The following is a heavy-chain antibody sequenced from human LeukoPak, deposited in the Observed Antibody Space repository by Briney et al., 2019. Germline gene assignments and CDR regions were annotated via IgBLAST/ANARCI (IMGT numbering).Heavy chain of an antibody. J-gene: IGHJ6*03. V-gene: IGHV3-48*04. CDR2: SSTVTGNI. Sequence: PGGSLRLSCAASGFAFISTCIHWVRPAPGKGLEWLSYSSTVTGNIYYADSVKGRFTISRDNAKTSLNLQMSSLRAEDTAVYFCATTGNFYDMDVWGKGTTVTVSS. CDR3: ATTGNFYDMDV. CDR1: GFAFISTC. D-gene: IGHD1-1*01.